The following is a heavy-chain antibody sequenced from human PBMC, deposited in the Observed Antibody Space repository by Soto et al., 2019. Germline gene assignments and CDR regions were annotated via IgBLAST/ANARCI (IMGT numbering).Heavy chain of an antibody. J-gene: IGHJ6*02. V-gene: IGHV3-21*01. CDR1: GFTFSSYS. D-gene: IGHD2-8*01. CDR3: AREYCTNGVCYGMDV. Sequence: GGSLRLSCAASGFTFSSYSMNWVRQAPGKGLEWVSSISSSSSYIYYADSVKGRFTISRDNAKNSLYLQMNSLRAEDTAVYYCAREYCTNGVCYGMDVWGQGTTVTVSS. CDR2: ISSSSSYI.